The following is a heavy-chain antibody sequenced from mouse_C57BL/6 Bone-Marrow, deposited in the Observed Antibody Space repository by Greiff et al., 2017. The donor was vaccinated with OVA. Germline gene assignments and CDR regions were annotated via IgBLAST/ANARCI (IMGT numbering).Heavy chain of an antibody. CDR2: IDPETGGT. CDR3: TVFYDGYPYYFDY. D-gene: IGHD2-3*01. Sequence: VKVVESGAELVRPGASVTLSCKASGYTFTDYEMHWVKQTPVHGLEWIGAIDPETGGTAYNQKFKGKAILTADKSSSTAYMELRSLTSEDSAVYYCTVFYDGYPYYFDYWGQGTTLTVSS. J-gene: IGHJ2*01. V-gene: IGHV1-15*01. CDR1: GYTFTDYE.